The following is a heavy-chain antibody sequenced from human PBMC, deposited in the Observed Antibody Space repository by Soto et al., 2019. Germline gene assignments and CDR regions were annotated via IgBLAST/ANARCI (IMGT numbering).Heavy chain of an antibody. J-gene: IGHJ4*02. CDR3: ARIASSSRAPVDY. V-gene: IGHV1-2*04. Sequence: ASVKVSCKASGYTFTGYYMHWVRQAPGQGLEWMGWINPNSGGTNYAQKFQGWVTMTRDTSISTAYMELSRLRSDDTAVYYCARIASSSRAPVDYWGQGTPVTVSS. CDR2: INPNSGGT. D-gene: IGHD2-2*01. CDR1: GYTFTGYY.